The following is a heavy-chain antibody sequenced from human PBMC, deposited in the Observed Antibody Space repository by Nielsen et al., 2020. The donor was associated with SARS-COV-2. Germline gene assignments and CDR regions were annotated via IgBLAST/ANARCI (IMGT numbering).Heavy chain of an antibody. Sequence: SETLSLTCTVSGDSITSGGSHWSWIRHHPSRGLEWLGFTSYDGNTYSNPSLESRLIISVDTSENQFSLRLKSVTAADTAIYFCARGAAWFDPWGQGTRVTVSS. V-gene: IGHV4-31*03. CDR3: ARGAAWFDP. CDR2: TSYDGNT. J-gene: IGHJ5*02. D-gene: IGHD2-15*01. CDR1: GDSITSGGSH.